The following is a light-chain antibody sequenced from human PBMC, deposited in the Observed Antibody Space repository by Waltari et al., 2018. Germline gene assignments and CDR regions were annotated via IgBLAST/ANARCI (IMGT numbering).Light chain of an antibody. V-gene: IGLV4-60*03. Sequence: QPVLTQSSSASASLGSSVKLTCTLSSGHSTYIIAWHQQQPGRAPRYLMKLEGSGSYNKGSGVPDRFSGSSSGADRYRTIANLQSEDEADYYCETSDSNIPVFGGGTKLTVL. CDR1: SGHSTYI. J-gene: IGLJ3*02. CDR2: LEGSGSY. CDR3: ETSDSNIPV.